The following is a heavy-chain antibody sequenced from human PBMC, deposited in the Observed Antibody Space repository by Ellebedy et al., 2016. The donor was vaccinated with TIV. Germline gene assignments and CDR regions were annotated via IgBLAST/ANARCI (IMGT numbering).Heavy chain of an antibody. J-gene: IGHJ6*02. V-gene: IGHV4-39*07. CDR3: ARDGIFGVANYYGMDV. CDR2: IYYSGST. D-gene: IGHD3-3*01. CDR1: GGSISSSSYY. Sequence: SETLSLXCTVSGGSISSSSYYWGWIRQPPGKGLEWIGSIYYSGSTYYNPSLKSRVTISVDTSKNQFSLKLSSVTAADTAVYYCARDGIFGVANYYGMDVWGQGTTVTVSS.